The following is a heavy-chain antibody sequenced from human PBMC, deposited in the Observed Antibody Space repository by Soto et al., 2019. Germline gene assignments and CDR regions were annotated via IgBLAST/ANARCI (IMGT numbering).Heavy chain of an antibody. D-gene: IGHD6-13*01. V-gene: IGHV3-30-3*01. CDR1: GFTFSSYA. CDR2: ISYDGSNK. J-gene: IGHJ4*02. Sequence: PGGSLRLSCAASGFTFSSYAMHWVRQAPGKGLEWVAVISYDGSNKYYADSVKGRFTISRDNSKNTLYLQMNSLRAEDTAVYYCAKVGSSWFLYYFDYWGQGTLVTVSS. CDR3: AKVGSSWFLYYFDY.